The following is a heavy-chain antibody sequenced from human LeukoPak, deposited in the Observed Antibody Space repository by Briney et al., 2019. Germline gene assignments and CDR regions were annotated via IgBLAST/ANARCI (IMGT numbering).Heavy chain of an antibody. CDR1: GYTLTELS. J-gene: IGHJ4*02. V-gene: IGHV1-24*01. D-gene: IGHD5-18*01. CDR2: FDPEDGET. Sequence: GASVKVSCKVSGYTLTELSMHWVRQAPGKGLEWMGGFDPEDGETIYAQKFQGRVTMTEDTSTDTAYMELSSLRSEDTAVYYCTTRYSYGFYYFDYWGQGTLVTVSS. CDR3: TTRYSYGFYYFDY.